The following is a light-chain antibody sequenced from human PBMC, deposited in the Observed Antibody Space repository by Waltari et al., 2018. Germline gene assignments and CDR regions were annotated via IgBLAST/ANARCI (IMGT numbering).Light chain of an antibody. CDR1: NIETKS. Sequence: SYVLTQPPSVSVAPGKTARTTCGGNNIETKSGHGYHQKPGQAPILVISYDSDRPSGIPERFSGSNSGNTATLTISRVEAADEADYYCQVWDANNDPGVFGTGTEVTVL. V-gene: IGLV3-21*04. J-gene: IGLJ1*01. CDR2: YDS. CDR3: QVWDANNDPGV.